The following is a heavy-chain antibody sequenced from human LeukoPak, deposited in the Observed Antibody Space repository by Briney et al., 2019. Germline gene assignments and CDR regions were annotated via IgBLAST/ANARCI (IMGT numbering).Heavy chain of an antibody. J-gene: IGHJ6*03. V-gene: IGHV3-64*01. CDR2: ISSNGDNT. D-gene: IGHD3-3*01. Sequence: GGSLRLSCAASGFTFSSSALHWVRQAPGKGLEYVSGISSNGDNTYYANSVKGRFTISRDNSKNTLYLQMGSLRTEDMAVYYCARGGGFWSGYYYYYYYMDVWGKGTTVTVSS. CDR1: GFTFSSSA. CDR3: ARGGGFWSGYYYYYYYMDV.